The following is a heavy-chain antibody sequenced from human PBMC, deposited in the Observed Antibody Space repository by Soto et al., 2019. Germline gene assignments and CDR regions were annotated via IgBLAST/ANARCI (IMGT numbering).Heavy chain of an antibody. J-gene: IGHJ4*02. D-gene: IGHD3-3*01. CDR1: GGTFSSYT. CDR3: VRAQIVPGVRFSSDD. Sequence: PSVKVSCKASGGTFSSYTISWVRQAPGQRLEWMGGIIPIFGIANYAQKFQGRVTITADKSTSTAYMELSSLRSEDTAVYYCVRAQIVPGVRFSSDDWGQGTLVTVSS. CDR2: IIPIFGIA. V-gene: IGHV1-69*10.